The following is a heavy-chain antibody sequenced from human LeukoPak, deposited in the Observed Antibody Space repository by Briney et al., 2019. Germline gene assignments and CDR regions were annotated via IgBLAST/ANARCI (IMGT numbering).Heavy chain of an antibody. D-gene: IGHD3-22*01. CDR1: GFTFSSYA. J-gene: IGHJ3*02. Sequence: GGSLRLSCAASGFTFSSYAMSWVRQAPGKGLEWVSAISGSGGSTYYADSVKGRFTIPRDNSKNTLYLQMNSLRAEDTAIYYCAKDLSMIVVVMAFDIWGQGTMVTVSS. CDR3: AKDLSMIVVVMAFDI. V-gene: IGHV3-23*01. CDR2: ISGSGGST.